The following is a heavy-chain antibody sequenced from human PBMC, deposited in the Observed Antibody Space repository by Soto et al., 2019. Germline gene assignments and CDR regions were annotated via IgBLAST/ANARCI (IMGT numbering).Heavy chain of an antibody. CDR2: IYYSGST. D-gene: IGHD5-18*01. Sequence: LSLTCTVSGGSISSGDYYWSWIRQPPGKGLEWIGYIYYSGSTYYNPSLKSRVTILVDTSKNQFSLKLSSVTAADTAVYYCARGIENTAMVISYWCQGTLVTVSS. CDR3: ARGIENTAMVISY. CDR1: GGSISSGDYY. V-gene: IGHV4-30-4*01. J-gene: IGHJ4*02.